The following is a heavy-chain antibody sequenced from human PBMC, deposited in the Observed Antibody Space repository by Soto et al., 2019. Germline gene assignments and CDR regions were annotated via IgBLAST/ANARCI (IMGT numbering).Heavy chain of an antibody. D-gene: IGHD2-2*01. Sequence: QLQLQESGPGLVKPSETLSLTCTVSGGSISSSSYYWGWIRQPPGKGLEWIGSIYYSGSTYYNPSLKSRVTISVDTSKNQFSLKLSSVTAADTAVYYCASSDIVVVPAALYYFDYWGQGTLVTVSS. CDR3: ASSDIVVVPAALYYFDY. J-gene: IGHJ4*02. CDR2: IYYSGST. V-gene: IGHV4-39*01. CDR1: GGSISSSSYY.